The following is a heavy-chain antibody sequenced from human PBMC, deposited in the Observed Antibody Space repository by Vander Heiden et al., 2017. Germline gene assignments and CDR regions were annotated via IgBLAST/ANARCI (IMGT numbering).Heavy chain of an antibody. D-gene: IGHD4-17*01. CDR1: GGSISSGGYF. Sequence: QVQLQESGPGLVKPSQTLSLTCTVPGGSISSGGYFWSWIRQHPGKGLEWIGYIYDSVSTYYNPSLKSRVTISVDTSKNQVSLKLSSVTAADTAVYYCASLYGDSNFDYWGQGTLVTVSS. CDR2: IYDSVST. CDR3: ASLYGDSNFDY. V-gene: IGHV4-31*03. J-gene: IGHJ4*02.